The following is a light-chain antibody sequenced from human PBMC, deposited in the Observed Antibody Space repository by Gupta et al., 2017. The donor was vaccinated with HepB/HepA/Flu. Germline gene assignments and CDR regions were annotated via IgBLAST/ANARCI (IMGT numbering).Light chain of an antibody. Sequence: DIQMTQSPSSLSASVGDRVTITCRASQSISSHLNWYQHKPGKAPKLLIYAASSLQGGVPSRFSGSGSGTDFTLTINSLQPEDFATYYCQKTDNAPYTFGQGTKLEIK. V-gene: IGKV1-39*01. CDR3: QKTDNAPYT. J-gene: IGKJ2*01. CDR2: AAS. CDR1: QSISSH.